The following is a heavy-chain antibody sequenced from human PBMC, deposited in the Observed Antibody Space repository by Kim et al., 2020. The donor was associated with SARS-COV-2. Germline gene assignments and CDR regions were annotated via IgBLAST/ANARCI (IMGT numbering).Heavy chain of an antibody. Sequence: YADSVKGRFTISRDNSKNSLYLQMNSLRTEDTALYYCAKDSYSGSYGADYWGQGTLVTVSS. CDR3: AKDSYSGSYGADY. D-gene: IGHD1-26*01. J-gene: IGHJ4*02. V-gene: IGHV3-43*01.